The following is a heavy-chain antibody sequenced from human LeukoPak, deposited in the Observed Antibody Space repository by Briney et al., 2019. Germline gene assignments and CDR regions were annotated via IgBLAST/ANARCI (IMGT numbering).Heavy chain of an antibody. J-gene: IGHJ5*02. V-gene: IGHV4-30-2*01. CDR1: GGSISSGGYS. Sequence: TSETLSLTCTVSGGSISSGGYSWSWIRQPPGKGLEWIGYIYHSGSTYYNPSLKSRVTISVDRSKNQFSLKLSSVTAADTAVYYCARAGGSYFSMVWFDPWGQGTLVTVSS. D-gene: IGHD1-26*01. CDR3: ARAGGSYFSMVWFDP. CDR2: IYHSGST.